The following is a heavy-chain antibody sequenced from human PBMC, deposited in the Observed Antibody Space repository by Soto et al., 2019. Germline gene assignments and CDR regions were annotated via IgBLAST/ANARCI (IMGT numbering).Heavy chain of an antibody. J-gene: IGHJ6*02. Sequence: QVQLVESGGGVVQPGRSLRLSCAASGFTFSNYAMHWVRQAPGKGLEWVSFISYDGSKKYYADSVKGRFTISRDNSKNTLYLQMSSLRAEDTAVYYCAKDRGSSGSDGMDVWGQGTTVTVSS. D-gene: IGHD6-19*01. CDR3: AKDRGSSGSDGMDV. CDR2: ISYDGSKK. V-gene: IGHV3-30-3*01. CDR1: GFTFSNYA.